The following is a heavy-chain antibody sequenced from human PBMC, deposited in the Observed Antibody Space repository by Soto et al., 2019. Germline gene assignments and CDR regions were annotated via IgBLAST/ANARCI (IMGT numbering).Heavy chain of an antibody. J-gene: IGHJ6*02. D-gene: IGHD6-13*01. CDR2: INHSGST. V-gene: IGHV4-34*01. CDR1: GGSFSGYY. CDR3: AAAAGYYYYYGMDV. Sequence: SETLSLTCAVYGGSFSGYYWSWIRQPPGKGLEWIGEINHSGSTNYNPSLKSRVTIPVDTSKNQFSLKLSSVTAADTAVYYCAAAAGYYYYYGMDVWGQGTTVT.